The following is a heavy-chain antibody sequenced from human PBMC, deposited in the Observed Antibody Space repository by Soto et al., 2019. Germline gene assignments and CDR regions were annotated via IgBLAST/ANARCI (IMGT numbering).Heavy chain of an antibody. Sequence: SETLSLTCTVSGGSISSYYWSWIRQPPGKGLEWIGYIYYSGSTNYNPSLKSRVTISVDTSKNQFSLKLSSVTAADTAVYYCAREVRWNYFDYWGQGTLVTVSS. CDR3: AREVRWNYFDY. CDR1: GGSISSYY. J-gene: IGHJ4*02. V-gene: IGHV4-59*01. D-gene: IGHD1-1*01. CDR2: IYYSGST.